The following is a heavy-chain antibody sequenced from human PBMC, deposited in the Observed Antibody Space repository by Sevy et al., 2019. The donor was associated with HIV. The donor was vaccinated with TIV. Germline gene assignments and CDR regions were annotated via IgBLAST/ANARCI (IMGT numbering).Heavy chain of an antibody. Sequence: GGSLRLSCSASGFTFSSYAMHWVRQAPGEGLEYVSAISSNGGSTYYADSVKGRFTISRDNSKNTLYLQMSSLRAEDTAVYYCVKTSTYCSSTSCSDYWGQGTLVTVSS. CDR3: VKTSTYCSSTSCSDY. CDR2: ISSNGGST. D-gene: IGHD2-2*01. V-gene: IGHV3-64D*06. J-gene: IGHJ4*02. CDR1: GFTFSSYA.